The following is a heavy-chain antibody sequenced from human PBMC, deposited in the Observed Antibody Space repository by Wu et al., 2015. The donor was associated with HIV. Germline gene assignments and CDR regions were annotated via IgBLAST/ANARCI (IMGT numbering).Heavy chain of an antibody. CDR3: AKEYYDYGSVTVYAADY. V-gene: IGHV1-8*01. D-gene: IGHD3-10*01. Sequence: QVQLVQSGAEVKKPGASVKVSCKASGYTLTTSDLHWVRQASGQGLEWMGWINPSTSHTTYAQNFQGRVTITADESTRTAYMELSSLRFEDTAMYYCAKEYYDYGSVTVYAADYWGQGTLVTVSS. CDR1: GYTLTTSD. J-gene: IGHJ4*02. CDR2: INPSTSHT.